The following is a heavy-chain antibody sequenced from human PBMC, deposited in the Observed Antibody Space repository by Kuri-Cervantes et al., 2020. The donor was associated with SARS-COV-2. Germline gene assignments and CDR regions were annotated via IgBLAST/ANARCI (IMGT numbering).Heavy chain of an antibody. J-gene: IGHJ3*02. Sequence: SVKVSCKASGGTFSSYTISWVRQAPGQGLEWMGGIIPIFGTANYAQKFQGRVTITADESTSTAYMELSSLRSEDTAVYYCARVVSALNAFDIWGQGTMVTVSS. CDR1: GGTFSSYT. CDR2: IIPIFGTA. CDR3: ARVVSALNAFDI. V-gene: IGHV1-69*13. D-gene: IGHD2/OR15-2a*01.